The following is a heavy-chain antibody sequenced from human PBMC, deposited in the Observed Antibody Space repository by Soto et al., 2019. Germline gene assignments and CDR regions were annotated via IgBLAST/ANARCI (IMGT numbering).Heavy chain of an antibody. D-gene: IGHD2-8*01. CDR1: GFTFSSYA. CDR2: ISYDGSNK. J-gene: IGHJ6*02. Sequence: GGSLRLSCAASGFTFSSYAMHWVRQAPGKGLEWVAVISYDGSNKYYADSVKGRFTISRDNSKNTLYLQMNSLRAEDTAVYYCARDIGKGRRYCTNGVCSTGPYYYYGMDVWGQGTTVTVSS. CDR3: ARDIGKGRRYCTNGVCSTGPYYYYGMDV. V-gene: IGHV3-30-3*01.